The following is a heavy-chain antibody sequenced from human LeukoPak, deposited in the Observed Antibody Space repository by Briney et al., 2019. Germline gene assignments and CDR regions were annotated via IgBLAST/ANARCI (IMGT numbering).Heavy chain of an antibody. Sequence: ASVKVSCKASGYTFTSYGISWVRQAPGQGLEWMGWISAYNGNTNYAQKLQGRDTMTTDTSTSTAYMELRSLRSDDTAVYYCARGEGQLRFLEWLSTRPDYGMDVWGQGTTVTVSS. CDR1: GYTFTSYG. J-gene: IGHJ6*02. V-gene: IGHV1-18*01. CDR2: ISAYNGNT. CDR3: ARGEGQLRFLEWLSTRPDYGMDV. D-gene: IGHD3-3*01.